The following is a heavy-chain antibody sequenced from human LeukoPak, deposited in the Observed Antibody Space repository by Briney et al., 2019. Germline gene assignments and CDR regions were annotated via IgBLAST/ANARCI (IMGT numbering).Heavy chain of an antibody. J-gene: IGHJ6*03. Sequence: ASVKVSCKAAGYSFTTFHINWVRQAPGQGPEWMGWVNPDTGNTGFAQKFQGRVTITADESTSTAYMELSSLRSEDTAVYYCARGLGAYYDSSGYYPTRGYYYYYMDVWGKGTTVTISS. CDR1: GYSFTTFH. CDR2: VNPDTGNT. D-gene: IGHD3-22*01. CDR3: ARGLGAYYDSSGYYPTRGYYYYYMDV. V-gene: IGHV1-8*03.